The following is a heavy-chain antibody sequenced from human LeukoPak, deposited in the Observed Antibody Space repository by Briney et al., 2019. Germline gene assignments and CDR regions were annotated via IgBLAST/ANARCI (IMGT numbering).Heavy chain of an antibody. J-gene: IGHJ4*02. CDR3: ARGSEVGATLADLGY. CDR2: INPNSGGT. Sequence: ASVKVSCKASGYTFTSYDINWVRQATGQGLEWMGWINPNSGGTNYAQKFQGRVTMTRDTSISTAYMELSRLRSDDTAVYYCARGSEVGATLADLGYWGQGTLVTVSS. V-gene: IGHV1-2*02. D-gene: IGHD1-26*01. CDR1: GYTFTSYD.